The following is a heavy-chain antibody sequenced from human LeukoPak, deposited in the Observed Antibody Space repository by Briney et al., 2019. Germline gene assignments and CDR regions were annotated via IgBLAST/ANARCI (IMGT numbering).Heavy chain of an antibody. CDR1: GFTSTNYA. D-gene: IGHD5-12*01. V-gene: IGHV3-23*01. CDR2: LIGSSGST. CDR3: AKGAYDYIEMGYFDS. Sequence: GGSLRLSCAASGFTSTNYAMNWVRQAPGKGLEWVSILIGSSGSTDYADSVKGRFTISRDTSKNTLFLQMNSLRAEDTAIYYCAKGAYDYIEMGYFDSWGQGTPVTVSS. J-gene: IGHJ4*02.